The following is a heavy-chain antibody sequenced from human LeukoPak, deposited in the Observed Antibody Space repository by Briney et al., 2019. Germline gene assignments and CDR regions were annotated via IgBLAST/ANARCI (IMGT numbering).Heavy chain of an antibody. D-gene: IGHD3-22*01. Sequence: GGSLRLSCAASGFTFSSYGMHWVRQAPGKGLEWVAVIWYDGSNKYYADSVKGRFTISRDNSKNTLYLQMNSLSAEDTAVYYCASLDYYDSSGSDYWGQGTLVTVSS. V-gene: IGHV3-33*01. J-gene: IGHJ4*02. CDR2: IWYDGSNK. CDR1: GFTFSSYG. CDR3: ASLDYYDSSGSDY.